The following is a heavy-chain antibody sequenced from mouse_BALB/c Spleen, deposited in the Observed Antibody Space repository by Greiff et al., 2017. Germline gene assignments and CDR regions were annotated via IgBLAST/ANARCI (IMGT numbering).Heavy chain of an antibody. CDR1: GFTFSDYY. D-gene: IGHD1-1*01. Sequence: EVMLVESGGGLVKPGGSLKLSCAASGFTFSDYYMYWVRQTPEKRLEWVATISDGGSYTYYPDSVKGRFTISRDNAKNNLYLQMSSLKSEDTAMYYCARALLLRGYAMDYWGQGTSVTVSS. CDR3: ARALLLRGYAMDY. CDR2: ISDGGSYT. V-gene: IGHV5-4*02. J-gene: IGHJ4*01.